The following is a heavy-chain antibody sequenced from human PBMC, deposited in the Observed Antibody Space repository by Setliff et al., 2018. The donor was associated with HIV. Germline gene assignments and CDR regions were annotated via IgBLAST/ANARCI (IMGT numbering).Heavy chain of an antibody. J-gene: IGHJ4*02. CDR2: IHHSGST. CDR1: GGSISSDDW. CDR3: ARIFDSVDF. Sequence: PSETLSLTCAVSGGSISSDDWWSWVRQPPGKGLEWIGDIHHSGSTYHNPSLKSRVTVSVDTSKNLFFLKLTSVTAADTAVYYCARIFDSVDFWGQGTVVTVSS. V-gene: IGHV4-4*02. D-gene: IGHD3-22*01.